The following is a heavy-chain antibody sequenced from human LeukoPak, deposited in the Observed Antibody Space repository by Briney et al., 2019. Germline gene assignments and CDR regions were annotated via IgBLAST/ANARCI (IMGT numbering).Heavy chain of an antibody. CDR3: AREDSTVDY. CDR1: GGSFSGYY. J-gene: IGHJ4*02. CDR2: INHSGST. D-gene: IGHD2/OR15-2a*01. Sequence: SETLSLTCAVYGGSFSGYYWSWIRQPPGKGLEWIGEINHSGSTNYNPSLKSRVTISVDTSKNQFSLKLSSATAADTAVYYCAREDSTVDYWGQGTLVTVSS. V-gene: IGHV4-34*01.